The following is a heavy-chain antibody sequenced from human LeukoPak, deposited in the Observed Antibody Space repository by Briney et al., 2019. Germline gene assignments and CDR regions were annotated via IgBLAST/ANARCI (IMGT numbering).Heavy chain of an antibody. V-gene: IGHV4-34*01. Sequence: SETLSLTCAVSGGSFSGYYWSWIRQPPGKGLEWIGEINHSGSTNYNPSLKSRFTITVDTSKNQFSLKLSSVTAADTAVYYCARGCRYDFWSGYYSSLYYFDYWGQGTLVTVSS. CDR1: GGSFSGYY. CDR2: INHSGST. D-gene: IGHD3-3*01. CDR3: ARGCRYDFWSGYYSSLYYFDY. J-gene: IGHJ4*02.